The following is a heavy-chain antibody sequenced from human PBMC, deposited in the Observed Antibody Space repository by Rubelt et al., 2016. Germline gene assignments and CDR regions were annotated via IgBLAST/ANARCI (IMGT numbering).Heavy chain of an antibody. CDR3: ATDYGPQDY. J-gene: IGHJ4*02. CDR2: IFPIFGTA. Sequence: QVQLVQSGAEVKKPGSSVKVSCKASGYTFTSYGISWVRQAPGQGLEWMGGIFPIFGTANYGQKFQGRVTIPADESTSTAYMELSSLRSEDTAVYYCATDYGPQDYWGQGTLVTVSS. V-gene: IGHV1-69*12. D-gene: IGHD4-17*01. CDR1: GYTFTSYG.